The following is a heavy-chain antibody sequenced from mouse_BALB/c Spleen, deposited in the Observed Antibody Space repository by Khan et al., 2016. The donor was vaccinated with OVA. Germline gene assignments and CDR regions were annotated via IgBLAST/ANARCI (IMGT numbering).Heavy chain of an antibody. D-gene: IGHD1-2*01. V-gene: IGHV1-77*01. J-gene: IGHJ3*01. CDR1: RYTLTDYY. CDR3: ARRNYCGYTPTY. Sequence: QVQLQQPGAELARPGASVQLSCQAPRYTLTDYYITWVKLRTGQGLELIGEISPGSGDTYYYERFKCKATLTADKPTSTAYMQLCSLTSEASAASFSARRNYCGYTPTYWGQGPLITVSA. CDR2: ISPGSGDT.